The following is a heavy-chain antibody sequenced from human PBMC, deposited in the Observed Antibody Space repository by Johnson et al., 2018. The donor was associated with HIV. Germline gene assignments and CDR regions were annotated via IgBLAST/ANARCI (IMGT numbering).Heavy chain of an antibody. Sequence: SEKHYVESVWDRFSISRDNAKSSLCLQMNSLRVDDTAVYYCARDDDYSRVRAFDFWGQGTTVTVSS. CDR3: ARDDDYSRVRAFDF. CDR2: SEK. D-gene: IGHD4-11*01. V-gene: IGHV3-7*01. J-gene: IGHJ3*01.